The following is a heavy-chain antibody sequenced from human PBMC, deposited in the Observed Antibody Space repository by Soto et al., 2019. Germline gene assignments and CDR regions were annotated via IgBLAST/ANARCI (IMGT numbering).Heavy chain of an antibody. Sequence: QVQLVQSGAEVKKPGASVKVSCKAAGYSFSTSGISWVRQAPGQGLEWVGWISSYNVNTNYAQKVQGRVTMTTDTSTSTAYMELRSLTSDDTAVYYSAREICTGGSCYRTFDYWGQGTLVTVSS. J-gene: IGHJ4*02. CDR2: ISSYNVNT. CDR3: AREICTGGSCYRTFDY. D-gene: IGHD2-15*01. CDR1: GYSFSTSG. V-gene: IGHV1-18*01.